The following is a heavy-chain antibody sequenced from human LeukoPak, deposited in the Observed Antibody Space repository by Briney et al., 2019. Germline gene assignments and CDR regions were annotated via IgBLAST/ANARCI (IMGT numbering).Heavy chain of an antibody. V-gene: IGHV3-21*01. CDR2: ISSSSSYI. CDR3: ASHLEITIFGVVIPDV. CDR1: GFTFSSYS. J-gene: IGHJ4*02. Sequence: GGSLRLSCAASGFTFSSYSMNWVRQAPGKGLEWVSSISSSSSYIYYADSVKGRFTISRDNAKNSLYLQMNSLRAEDTAVYYCASHLEITIFGVVIPDVWGQGTLVTVSS. D-gene: IGHD3-3*01.